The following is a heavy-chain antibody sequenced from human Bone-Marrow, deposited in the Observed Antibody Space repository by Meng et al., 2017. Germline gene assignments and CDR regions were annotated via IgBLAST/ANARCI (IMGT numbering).Heavy chain of an antibody. CDR2: TYYRSKWYN. J-gene: IGHJ4*02. V-gene: IGHV6-1*01. CDR3: ARDFPEYSSGFDY. CDR1: GDSISSNSAA. Sequence: SQTPSLTGAISGDSISSNSAAWNWIRQSPSRGLEWLGRTYYRSKWYNDYTVSVKSRITINPDTSKNQFSLQLNSVTPEDTAVYYCARDFPEYSSGFDYWGQGTRVTVSS. D-gene: IGHD6-19*01.